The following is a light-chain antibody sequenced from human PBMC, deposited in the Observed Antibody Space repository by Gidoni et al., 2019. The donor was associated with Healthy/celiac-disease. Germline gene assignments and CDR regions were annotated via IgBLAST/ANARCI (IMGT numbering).Light chain of an antibody. CDR1: QSVSSY. J-gene: IGKJ1*01. CDR2: DAS. CDR3: QQRSNWRT. V-gene: IGKV3-11*01. Sequence: DIVFTQSPAILSLSPGERATLSCRASQSVSSYLAWYQQKPGQAPRLLLDDASNRATGIPARCSGSGSGTYFTLTISSLEPEDFAVYYCQQRSNWRTFGQGTKVEIK.